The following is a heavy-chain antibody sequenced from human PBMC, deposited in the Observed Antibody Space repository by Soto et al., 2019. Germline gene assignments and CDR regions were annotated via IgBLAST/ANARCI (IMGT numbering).Heavy chain of an antibody. CDR2: IIPMFGSP. J-gene: IGHJ4*02. CDR3: GIMYSSGWGGDVGY. Sequence: QVQLVQSGAEVKKAGSSVKVSCKASGGTFSSYAITWVRQAPGQGLEWMGGIIPMFGSPNYAQRFQGRVTIIADEATSTAYMDLSSLRSEDTAVYYCGIMYSSGWGGDVGYWGQGTLVIVSS. CDR1: GGTFSSYA. V-gene: IGHV1-69*12. D-gene: IGHD6-19*01.